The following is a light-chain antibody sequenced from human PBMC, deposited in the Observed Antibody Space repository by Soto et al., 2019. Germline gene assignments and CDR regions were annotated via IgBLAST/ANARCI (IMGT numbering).Light chain of an antibody. J-gene: IGKJ1*01. V-gene: IGKV3-15*01. CDR2: GAS. Sequence: EIVLTQSPVTLSLSPGERATLSCRASQSVSSNYLAWYQQKPGQAPRLLIYGASTRATGIPARFSGSGSGTEFTLTISSLQSEDFAVYYCQQYNNWPWTFGQATKVDIK. CDR1: QSVSSN. CDR3: QQYNNWPWT.